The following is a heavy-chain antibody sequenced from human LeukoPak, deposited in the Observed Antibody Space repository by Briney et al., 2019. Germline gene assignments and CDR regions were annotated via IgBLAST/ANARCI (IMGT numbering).Heavy chain of an antibody. D-gene: IGHD6-19*01. CDR3: ARETEKQWQY. CDR2: IFHSGST. J-gene: IGHJ3*01. V-gene: IGHV4-38-2*02. CDR1: GYSLTSGYY. Sequence: SETLSLTCTVSGYSLTSGYYWGWIRPPPGKGLEWIASIFHSGSTFYNPSVKSRVTIPVDTSKNQFSLTLRSVTAADTAVYYCARETEKQWQYWGQGTMATVSS.